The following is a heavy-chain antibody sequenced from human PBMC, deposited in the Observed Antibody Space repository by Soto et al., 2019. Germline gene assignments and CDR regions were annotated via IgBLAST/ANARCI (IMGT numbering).Heavy chain of an antibody. CDR1: GFTFSSYA. CDR2: ISGSGGST. D-gene: IGHD1-26*01. J-gene: IGHJ4*01. V-gene: IGHV3-23*01. CDR3: AKEEGKGGGSYYFDY. Sequence: GGSLRLSCAASGFTFSSYAMSWVRQAPGKGLEWVSAISGSGGSTYYADSVKGRFTISRDNSKNTLYLQMNSLRAEDTAVDDCAKEEGKGGGSYYFDYWGHGTLVTVSS.